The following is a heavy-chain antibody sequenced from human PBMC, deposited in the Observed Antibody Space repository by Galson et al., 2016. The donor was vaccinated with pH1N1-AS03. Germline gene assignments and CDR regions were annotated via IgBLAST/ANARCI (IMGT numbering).Heavy chain of an antibody. CDR1: GSSISNGYY. D-gene: IGHD3-10*01. CDR3: AKSLYLSGSFHSYFDL. Sequence: ETLSLTCDVSGSSISNGYYWGWIRQPPGKGLEWIGSMYHSGTTFHNPSLKSRVTMSVDTSKNQFSLKLTSVTAADTAVYYCAKSLYLSGSFHSYFDLWGRGTLVIVSS. V-gene: IGHV4-38-2*01. CDR2: MYHSGTT. J-gene: IGHJ2*01.